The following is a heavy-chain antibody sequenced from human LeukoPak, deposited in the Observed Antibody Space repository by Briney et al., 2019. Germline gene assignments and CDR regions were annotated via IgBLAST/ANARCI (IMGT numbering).Heavy chain of an antibody. J-gene: IGHJ5*02. CDR2: IYYSGST. V-gene: IGHV4-59*08. Sequence: SETLSLTCTVSGGSISSYYWSWIRQPPGKGLEWIGYIYYSGSTNYNPSLKSRVTISVDTSKNQFSLKLSSVTAADTAVYYCARLSESNVVVPAASYNWLDPWGQGTLVTVSS. CDR3: ARLSESNVVVPAASYNWLDP. CDR1: GGSISSYY. D-gene: IGHD2-2*01.